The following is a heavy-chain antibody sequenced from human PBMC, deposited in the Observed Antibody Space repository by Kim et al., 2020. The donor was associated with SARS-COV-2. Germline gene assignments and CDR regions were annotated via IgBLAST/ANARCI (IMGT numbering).Heavy chain of an antibody. J-gene: IGHJ6*02. CDR3: ASSPPLPEDFGMDD. CDR1: GFTFSSYG. V-gene: IGHV3-33*01. CDR2: RWCGGSNK. Sequence: GRSLRLSCAASGFTFSSYGMHWVRKAPGKGLEGVAVRWCGGSNKYDADSVKGRFTISRDNSKNTLYLQMNSLRAENTAVYYCASSPPLPEDFGMDDWGQGTLVTVSS.